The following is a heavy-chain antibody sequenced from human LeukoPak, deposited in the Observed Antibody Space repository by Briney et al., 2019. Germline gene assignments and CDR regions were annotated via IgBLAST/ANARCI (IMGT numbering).Heavy chain of an antibody. J-gene: IGHJ3*02. V-gene: IGHV3-23*01. D-gene: IGHD2-2*01. CDR1: GFAFSTYA. CDR3: AKYLGYRGRDAFDI. Sequence: GGSLRLSCAASGFAFSTYAMNWVRQAPGKGLEWVSAISGSGGSTYYADSVKGRFTISRDNSKNTLYLQMNSLRAEDTAVYYCAKYLGYRGRDAFDIWGQGTMVTVSS. CDR2: ISGSGGST.